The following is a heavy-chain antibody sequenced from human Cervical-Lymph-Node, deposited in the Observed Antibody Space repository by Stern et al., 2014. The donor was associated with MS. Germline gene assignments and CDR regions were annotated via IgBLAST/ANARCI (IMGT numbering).Heavy chain of an antibody. J-gene: IGHJ5*01. CDR1: GFNVSTYY. CDR3: AAMFGS. CDR2: IYSVTTT. Sequence: VQLGQSGGGLIQPGGSLRLSCTASGFNVSTYYMSWVRQTPGKGLEWLSLIYSVTTTYYADSVKGRFTISRDESGNTLFLQMNSLRAEDTAIYYCAAMFGSWGQGTLVTVSS. V-gene: IGHV3-53*01.